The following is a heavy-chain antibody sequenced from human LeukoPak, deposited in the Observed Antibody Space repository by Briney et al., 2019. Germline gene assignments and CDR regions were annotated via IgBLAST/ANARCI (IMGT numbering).Heavy chain of an antibody. D-gene: IGHD3-10*01. CDR3: ARNADMYYYVDN. CDR2: IYYSVST. V-gene: IGHV4-31*03. Sequence: SETLSLTCTVPIGSISSRAYYSSWIRQHPGKGLEWIVCIYYSVSTYYNPSLKSRVSISVDTSKNQFSPSLSSVTAADTAVYYCARNADMYYYVDNWGQGKLVTVSS. J-gene: IGHJ4*02. CDR1: IGSISSRAYY.